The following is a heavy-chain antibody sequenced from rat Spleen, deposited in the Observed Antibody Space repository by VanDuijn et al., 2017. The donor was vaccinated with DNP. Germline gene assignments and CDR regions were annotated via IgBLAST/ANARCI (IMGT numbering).Heavy chain of an antibody. CDR1: GYTFTSYY. J-gene: IGHJ4*01. Sequence: QVQLQQSGAELAKPGSSVKISCKASGYTFTSYYISWIKQTTGQGLDYIGYINSGSGGTNYNEKFRGKATLTVDTSSSTAFMQLSSLTPDDSAVYYCARQKIYAMDAWGQGTSVTVSS. CDR2: INSGSGGT. CDR3: ARQKIYAMDA. V-gene: IGHV1-43*01.